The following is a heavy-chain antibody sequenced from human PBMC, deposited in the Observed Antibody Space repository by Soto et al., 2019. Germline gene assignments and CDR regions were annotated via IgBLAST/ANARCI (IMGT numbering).Heavy chain of an antibody. CDR2: ISYDGSNK. D-gene: IGHD6-13*01. V-gene: IGHV3-30*18. J-gene: IGHJ4*02. Sequence: VQLVESGGGVVQPGRSLRLSCAASGFTFSSYGMHWVRQAPGKGLEWVAVISYDGSNKYYADSVKGRFTISRDNSKNTLYLQMNSLRAEDTAVYYCAKDLEAAGTDYWGQGTLVTVSS. CDR3: AKDLEAAGTDY. CDR1: GFTFSSYG.